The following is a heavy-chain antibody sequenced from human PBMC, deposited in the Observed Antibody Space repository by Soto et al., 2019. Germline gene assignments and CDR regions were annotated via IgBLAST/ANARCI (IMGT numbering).Heavy chain of an antibody. CDR2: IKHDGSEK. D-gene: IGHD6-19*01. CDR3: ARDIGRSGWFDI. V-gene: IGHV3-7*03. Sequence: GGSLRLSCAASGFTVTTYWMTWVRQAPGKGLEWVANIKHDGSEKYYVDSVKGRLTISRDNDKSSLYLQMNSLRSDDTAVYYCARDIGRSGWFDIWGQRTMVTVSS. J-gene: IGHJ3*02. CDR1: GFTVTTYW.